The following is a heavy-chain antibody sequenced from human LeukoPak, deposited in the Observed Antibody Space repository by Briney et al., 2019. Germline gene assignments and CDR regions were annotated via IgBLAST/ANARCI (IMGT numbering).Heavy chain of an antibody. V-gene: IGHV1-24*01. Sequence: ASVKVSCKVSGYTLTELSMHWVRQAPGKGLEWMGGFDPEDGETIYAQKSQGRVTMTEDTSTDTAYMELSSLKSEDTAVYYCATFSDYGDYHFAYWGQGTLVTVSS. J-gene: IGHJ4*02. CDR1: GYTLTELS. D-gene: IGHD4-17*01. CDR3: ATFSDYGDYHFAY. CDR2: FDPEDGET.